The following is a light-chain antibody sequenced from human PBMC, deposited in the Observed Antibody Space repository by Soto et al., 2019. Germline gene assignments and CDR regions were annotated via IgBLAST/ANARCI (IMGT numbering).Light chain of an antibody. J-gene: IGLJ1*01. V-gene: IGLV1-47*02. CDR1: SSNIGSQY. CDR2: SNN. CDR3: AAWDDSLIGYV. Sequence: QSALTQPPSASGTPGQRVTISCSGSSSNIGSQYVYWYQQLPGTAPKLLIYSNNQRPSGVPDRFSGSRSGTSASLAISGLRSEDEDDYYCAAWDDSLIGYVFGTGTKVTVL.